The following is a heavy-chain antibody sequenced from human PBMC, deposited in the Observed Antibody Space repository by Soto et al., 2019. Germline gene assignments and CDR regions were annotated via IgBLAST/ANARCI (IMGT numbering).Heavy chain of an antibody. D-gene: IGHD3-10*01. CDR2: IYHSGST. V-gene: IGHV4-30-2*01. CDR1: DGSIGGGGDS. CDR3: TRGAPVFIQH. Sequence: LQLLSHTCAVADGSIGGGGDSRSLKQQPPGKGLEWIGYIYHSGSTYYNPSLKSRVTISVDRSKNQFSLKLSSVTAADSAVYYCTRGAPVFIQHRGQGTLVPVSS. J-gene: IGHJ1*01.